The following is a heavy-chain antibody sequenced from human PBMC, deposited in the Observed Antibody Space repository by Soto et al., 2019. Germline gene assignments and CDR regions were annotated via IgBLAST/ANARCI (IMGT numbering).Heavy chain of an antibody. CDR1: GYSISSGYY. D-gene: IGHD2-8*01. V-gene: IGHV4-38-2*01. Sequence: KTSETLSLTCAVSGYSISSGYYWGWIRQPPGKGLEWIGSIYHSGSTYYNPSLKSRVTISVDTSKNQFSLKLSSVTAADTAVYYCASGVSAGAGMDVWGQGTTVTAP. CDR3: ASGVSAGAGMDV. CDR2: IYHSGST. J-gene: IGHJ6*02.